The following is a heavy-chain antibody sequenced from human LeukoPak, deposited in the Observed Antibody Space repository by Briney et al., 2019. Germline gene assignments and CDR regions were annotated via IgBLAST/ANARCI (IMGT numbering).Heavy chain of an antibody. V-gene: IGHV1-24*01. Sequence: ASVKVSCKVSGYTLTELSMHWVRQAPGKGLEWMGGFDPEDGETIYAQKFQGRVTMTEDTSTDTAYMELSGLRSEDTAVYCCATRMYSSGSYSYYFDYWGQGTLVTVSS. D-gene: IGHD3-10*01. CDR3: ATRMYSSGSYSYYFDY. CDR2: FDPEDGET. J-gene: IGHJ4*02. CDR1: GYTLTELS.